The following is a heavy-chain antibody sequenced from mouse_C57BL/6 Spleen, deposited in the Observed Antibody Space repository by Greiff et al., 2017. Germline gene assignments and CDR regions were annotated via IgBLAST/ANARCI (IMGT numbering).Heavy chain of an antibody. Sequence: QVQLQQSGAELVMPGASVKLSCKASGYTFTSYWMHWVKQRPGQGLEWIGEIDPSDSYTNYNQKFKGKSTLTVDKSSSTAYKQLSSLTSEDSAVYYCAREGGRDYWGQGTTLTVSS. CDR1: GYTFTSYW. CDR3: AREGGRDY. J-gene: IGHJ2*01. V-gene: IGHV1-69*01. CDR2: IDPSDSYT.